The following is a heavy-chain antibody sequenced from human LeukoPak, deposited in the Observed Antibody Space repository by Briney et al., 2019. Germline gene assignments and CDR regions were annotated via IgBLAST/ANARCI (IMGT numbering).Heavy chain of an antibody. CDR1: GFTFSNYA. J-gene: IGHJ4*02. CDR2: IDGSGVSS. D-gene: IGHD1-26*01. CDR3: AKVPSSSGSRPCFDY. V-gene: IGHV3-23*01. Sequence: PGGSLRLSCAASGFTFSNYAMSWVRQAPGKGLEWVSAIDGSGVSSYCADSVKGRFTISRDNSKNTLYLQMNGLRAEDTAVYYCAKVPSSSGSRPCFDYWGQGTLVTVSS.